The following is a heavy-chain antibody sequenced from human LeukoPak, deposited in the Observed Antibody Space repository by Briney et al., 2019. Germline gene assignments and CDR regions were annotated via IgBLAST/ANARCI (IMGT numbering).Heavy chain of an antibody. CDR2: ISSSSSTI. Sequence: GGSLRLSCAASGFTFSSYSMNWVRQAPGKGLEWVSYISSSSSTIYYADSVQGRFTISRDNSKNTLYLQMNSLSAEDTAVYYCAKLPSYYYDSSGNPRYFDYWGQGTLVTVSS. D-gene: IGHD3-22*01. J-gene: IGHJ4*02. CDR1: GFTFSSYS. CDR3: AKLPSYYYDSSGNPRYFDY. V-gene: IGHV3-48*01.